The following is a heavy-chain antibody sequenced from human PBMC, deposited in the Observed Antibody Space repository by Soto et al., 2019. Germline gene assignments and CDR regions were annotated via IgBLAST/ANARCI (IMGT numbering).Heavy chain of an antibody. D-gene: IGHD2-2*01. Sequence: EVQLVQSAAEVKKPGESLRISCKGSGYSFTTYWINWVRQMPGKGLEWMGAIDPSDSYINYSPSFQGHVTISADKSINTAYLQWSSLTASDTAMYYCARRSIVPALYRAFDIWGQGTMVTVSA. J-gene: IGHJ3*02. CDR3: ARRSIVPALYRAFDI. CDR1: GYSFTTYW. CDR2: IDPSDSYI. V-gene: IGHV5-10-1*01.